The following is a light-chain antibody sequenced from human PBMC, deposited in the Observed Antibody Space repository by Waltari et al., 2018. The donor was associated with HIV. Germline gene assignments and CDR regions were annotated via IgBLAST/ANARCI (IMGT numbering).Light chain of an antibody. CDR2: GAT. V-gene: IGKV1-9*01. Sequence: DILLTQSPPFLSASVGDRVTISCRASQGIRNYLAWFQQKPGRAPTLLIFGATTLHTGVPSRFSGSGSVTQFTLTINGLQPEDFATYYCQQHNTYPLTFGPGTRVDVK. CDR3: QQHNTYPLT. J-gene: IGKJ3*01. CDR1: QGIRNY.